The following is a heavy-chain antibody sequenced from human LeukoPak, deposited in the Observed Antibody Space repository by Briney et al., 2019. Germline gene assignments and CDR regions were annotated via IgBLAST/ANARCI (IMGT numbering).Heavy chain of an antibody. Sequence: GASVTVSCTASGYTFTVYYMHWVRQAPGQGLEWMGWINPNSGGTNYAQKFQGRVTMTRDTSISTAYMELSRLRSDDTAVYYCARVDRGLYSSGWYGGYWGQGTLVTVSS. CDR1: GYTFTVYY. D-gene: IGHD6-19*01. CDR2: INPNSGGT. J-gene: IGHJ4*02. CDR3: ARVDRGLYSSGWYGGY. V-gene: IGHV1-2*02.